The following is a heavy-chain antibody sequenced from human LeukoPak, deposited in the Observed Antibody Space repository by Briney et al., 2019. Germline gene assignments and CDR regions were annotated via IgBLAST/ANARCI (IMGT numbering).Heavy chain of an antibody. CDR2: ISYDGSNK. V-gene: IGHV3-30*18. D-gene: IGHD3-22*01. Sequence: GGSLRLSCAASGFTFSSYAMSWVRQAPGKGLEWVAVISYDGSNKYYADSVKGRFTISRDNSKNTLYLQMNSLRAEDTAVYYCAKDLSALTDSSGYYYGEFDYWGQGTLVTVSS. CDR3: AKDLSALTDSSGYYYGEFDY. CDR1: GFTFSSYA. J-gene: IGHJ4*02.